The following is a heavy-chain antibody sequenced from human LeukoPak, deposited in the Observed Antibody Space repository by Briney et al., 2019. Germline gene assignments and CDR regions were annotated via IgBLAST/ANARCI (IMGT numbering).Heavy chain of an antibody. CDR3: ARSIDYGDYRFDY. Sequence: GGSLRLSCAASGFTFSSYAMHWVRQAPGKGLEWVAVIPYDGSNKYYADSVKGRFTISRDNSKNTLYLQMNSLRAEDTAVYYCARSIDYGDYRFDYWGQGTLVTVSS. CDR2: IPYDGSNK. D-gene: IGHD4-17*01. J-gene: IGHJ4*02. CDR1: GFTFSSYA. V-gene: IGHV3-30-3*01.